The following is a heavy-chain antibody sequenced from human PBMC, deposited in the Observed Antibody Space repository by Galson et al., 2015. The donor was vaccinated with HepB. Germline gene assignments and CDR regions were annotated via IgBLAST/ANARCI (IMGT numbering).Heavy chain of an antibody. J-gene: IGHJ4*02. D-gene: IGHD1-26*01. CDR2: ISYDGRAI. Sequence: SLRLSCAASGFTFSNYAMGWVRQAPEKGLEWVSGISYDGRAIDYADSVKGRFTVSRDNSRNTLYLQMNTLRAEDTATYYCADSDTRLRLLDYWGQGTLVTVSS. CDR1: GFTFSNYA. V-gene: IGHV3-23*01. CDR3: ADSDTRLRLLDY.